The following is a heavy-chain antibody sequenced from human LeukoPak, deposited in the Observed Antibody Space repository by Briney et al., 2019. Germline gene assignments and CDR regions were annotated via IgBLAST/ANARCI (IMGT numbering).Heavy chain of an antibody. D-gene: IGHD1-7*01. CDR2: IYYSGST. J-gene: IGHJ4*02. V-gene: IGHV4-31*03. Sequence: PSQTLSLTCTVSGGSISSGGYYWSWIRQHPGKGLEWIGYIYYSGSTYYNPSLKSRVTISVDTSKNQFSLKLSSVTAADTAVYYCARGTRAGTYFDYWGQGTLVTVSS. CDR1: GGSISSGGYY. CDR3: ARGTRAGTYFDY.